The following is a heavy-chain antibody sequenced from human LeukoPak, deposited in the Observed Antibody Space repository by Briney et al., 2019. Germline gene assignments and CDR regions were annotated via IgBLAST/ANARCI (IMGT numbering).Heavy chain of an antibody. CDR3: ARPTGGYYYYMDV. Sequence: SETLSLTCTVSGGSISSSSYYWGWIRQPPGKGLDGIGSIYYTGSTYYNPSLKSRVTISVDTSKNQYSLKLSSVTAADTAVYYCARPTGGYYYYMDVWGKGTTVTVSS. CDR2: IYYTGST. D-gene: IGHD2-8*02. V-gene: IGHV4-39*01. CDR1: GGSISSSSYY. J-gene: IGHJ6*03.